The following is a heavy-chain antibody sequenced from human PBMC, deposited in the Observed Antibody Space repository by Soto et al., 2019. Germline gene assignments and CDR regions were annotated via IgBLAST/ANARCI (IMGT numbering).Heavy chain of an antibody. CDR3: AKGSTVTSSLDY. CDR2: ISWSSGSI. CDR1: GFTFDDYA. Sequence: EVQLVESGGGLVQPGRSLRLSCAASGFTFDDYAIHWVRQAPGKGLVWVSGISWSSGSIGYADSVKGRFTISRDNAKNSLYLQMNSLRAEDTALYYCAKGSTVTSSLDYWGQGTMVTVFS. J-gene: IGHJ4*02. D-gene: IGHD4-17*01. V-gene: IGHV3-9*01.